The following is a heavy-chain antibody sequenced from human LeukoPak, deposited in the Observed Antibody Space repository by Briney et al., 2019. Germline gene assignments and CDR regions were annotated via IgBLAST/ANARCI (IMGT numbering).Heavy chain of an antibody. J-gene: IGHJ4*02. D-gene: IGHD3-10*01. V-gene: IGHV3-48*03. CDR3: ARSVLWFGIKEFDY. Sequence: GGSLRLSCAASGFTFSSYEMNWVRQAPGKGLEWVSYISSSGSTIYYADSVKGRFTISRDNAKNSLYLQMNSLRAEDTAVYYCARSVLWFGIKEFDYWGQGTLVTVSS. CDR2: ISSSGSTI. CDR1: GFTFSSYE.